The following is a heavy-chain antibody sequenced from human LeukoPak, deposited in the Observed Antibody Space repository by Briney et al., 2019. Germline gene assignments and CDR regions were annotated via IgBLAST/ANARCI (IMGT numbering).Heavy chain of an antibody. J-gene: IGHJ3*02. V-gene: IGHV3-13*01. CDR2: IGTAGDT. CDR3: ARSLGAFDAFDI. Sequence: PGGSLRLSCAASGFTFSSYDMHWVRQATGKGLEWVSAIGTAGDTYYPGSVKGRFTISRENAKNCLYLQMNSLRAGDTAVYYCARSLGAFDAFDIWGQGTMVTVSS. D-gene: IGHD4/OR15-4a*01. CDR1: GFTFSSYD.